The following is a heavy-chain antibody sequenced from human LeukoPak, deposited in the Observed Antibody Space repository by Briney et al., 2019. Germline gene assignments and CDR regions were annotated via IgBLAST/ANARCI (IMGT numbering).Heavy chain of an antibody. CDR1: GITFRSYG. V-gene: IGHV3-30*03. Sequence: GGSLRLSCAASGITFRSYGMHWVRQAPGKGLEWVALISYDGFNKDYADSVKGRFTISRDNSKNTLYLQMNSLRPEDTAVYYCARSFGGSYPHFDYWGQGTLVTVSS. J-gene: IGHJ4*02. CDR3: ARSFGGSYPHFDY. D-gene: IGHD1-26*01. CDR2: ISYDGFNK.